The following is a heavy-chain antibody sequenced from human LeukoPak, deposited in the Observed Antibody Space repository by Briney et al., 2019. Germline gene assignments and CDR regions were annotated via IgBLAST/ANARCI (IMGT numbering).Heavy chain of an antibody. D-gene: IGHD3-10*01. CDR2: INPNSGGT. Sequence: ASVKVXCKASGYIFTSYYIHWVRQAPGQGLEWMGWINPNSGGTNYAQKFQGRVTMTRDTSISTAYMELSRLRSDDTAVYYCARAPGGLNWFDPWGQGTLVTVSS. CDR1: GYIFTSYY. J-gene: IGHJ5*02. V-gene: IGHV1-2*02. CDR3: ARAPGGLNWFDP.